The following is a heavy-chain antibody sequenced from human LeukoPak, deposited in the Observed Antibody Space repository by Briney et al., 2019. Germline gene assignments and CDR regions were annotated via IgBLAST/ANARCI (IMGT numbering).Heavy chain of an antibody. J-gene: IGHJ5*02. CDR2: ISSSSSYI. D-gene: IGHD6-6*01. CDR3: ARDEYSSSFDP. V-gene: IGHV3-21*01. Sequence: PGGSLRLSCVASGFTFGKYWMSWVRQAPGKGLEWVSSISSSSSYIYYADSVKGRFTISRDNAKNSLYLQMNSLRAEDTAVYYCARDEYSSSFDPWGQGTLVTVSS. CDR1: GFTFGKYW.